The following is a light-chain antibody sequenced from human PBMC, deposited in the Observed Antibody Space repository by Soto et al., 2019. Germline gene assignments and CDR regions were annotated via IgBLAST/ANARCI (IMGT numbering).Light chain of an antibody. V-gene: IGLV2-14*01. CDR1: SSGVGGYNY. CDR3: TSYTSSSSTLDVV. J-gene: IGLJ2*01. Sequence: QSALTQPASVSGSPGQSITISCTGTSSGVGGYNYVSWYQQLPGKAPKLMIYDVSYRPSGVSDRFSGSKSGNTASLTISGLQAEDEADYYCTSYTSSSSTLDVVFGGGTKVTVL. CDR2: DVS.